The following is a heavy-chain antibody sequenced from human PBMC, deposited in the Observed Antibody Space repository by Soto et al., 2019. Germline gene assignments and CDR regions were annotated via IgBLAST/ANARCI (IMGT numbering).Heavy chain of an antibody. CDR2: ISSSGEST. J-gene: IGHJ3*02. D-gene: IGHD4-17*01. CDR3: AHPRGYGIFDAGDI. V-gene: IGHV3-23*01. Sequence: GGSLRLSCATSGFVFSTYAMNWVRQAPGKGLEWVSAISSSGESTFYAESVRGRFTIYRDNSFNTLYLQMRSLRPEDTAVYYCAHPRGYGIFDAGDIWGQGTMVTVSS. CDR1: GFVFSTYA.